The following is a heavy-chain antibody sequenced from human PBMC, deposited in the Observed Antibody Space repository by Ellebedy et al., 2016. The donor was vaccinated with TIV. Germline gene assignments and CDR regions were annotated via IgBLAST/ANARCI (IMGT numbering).Heavy chain of an antibody. Sequence: GGSLRLSCAASGFTFSSYGMHWVRQAPGKGLEWVAVIWYDGSNKYYADSVKGRFTISRDNSKYTLYLQMNSLRAEDTAVYYCARSEYSSSWSYYYYGMDVWGQGTTVTVSS. CDR2: IWYDGSNK. J-gene: IGHJ6*02. D-gene: IGHD6-6*01. V-gene: IGHV3-33*01. CDR1: GFTFSSYG. CDR3: ARSEYSSSWSYYYYGMDV.